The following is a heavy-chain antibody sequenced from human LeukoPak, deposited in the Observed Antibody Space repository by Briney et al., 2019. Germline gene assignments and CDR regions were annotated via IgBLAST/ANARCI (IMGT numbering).Heavy chain of an antibody. J-gene: IGHJ3*02. Sequence: SVKVSCKASGGTFSSYAISWVRQAPGQGLEWMGGIIPIFGTANYAQKFQGRVTMTEDTSTDTAYMGLSSLRSEDTAVYYCATVGGPQLGSNDAFDIWGQGTMVTVSS. CDR2: IIPIFGTA. D-gene: IGHD3-16*01. CDR1: GGTFSSYA. V-gene: IGHV1-69*06. CDR3: ATVGGPQLGSNDAFDI.